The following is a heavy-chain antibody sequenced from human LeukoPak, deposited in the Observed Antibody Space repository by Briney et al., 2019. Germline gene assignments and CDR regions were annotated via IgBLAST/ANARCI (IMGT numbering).Heavy chain of an antibody. D-gene: IGHD1-14*01. CDR2: ISYSGST. V-gene: IGHV4-59*01. J-gene: IGHJ5*02. CDR1: GCSISSDH. Sequence: SETLSLTCTVSGCSISSDHWTWIRQPPGKGLEWISRISYSGSTTYNPSSKSRVTISLDSSKNQFSLRLSSVTPADTAAYYCASLPIDSSTGTFGWFDPWGQGTLVTVSS. CDR3: ASLPIDSSTGTFGWFDP.